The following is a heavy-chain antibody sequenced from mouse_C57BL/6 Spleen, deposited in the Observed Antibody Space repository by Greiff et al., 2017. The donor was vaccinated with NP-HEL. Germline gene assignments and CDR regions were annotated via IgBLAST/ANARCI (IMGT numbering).Heavy chain of an antibody. V-gene: IGHV1-85*01. D-gene: IGHD1-1*01. CDR3: ARRGSSSWFAY. CDR1: GYTFTSYD. CDR2: IYPRDGST. J-gene: IGHJ3*01. Sequence: LVESGPELVKPGASVKLSCKASGYTFTSYDINWVKQRPGQGLEWIGWIYPRDGSTKYNEKFKGKATLTVDTSSSTAYMELHSLTSEDSAVYFCARRGSSSWFAYWGQGTLVTVSA.